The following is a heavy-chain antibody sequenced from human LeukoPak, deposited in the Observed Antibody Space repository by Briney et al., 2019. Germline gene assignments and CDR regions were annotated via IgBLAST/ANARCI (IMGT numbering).Heavy chain of an antibody. Sequence: GGSLRLSCAASGFTFSDYYMSWIRQAPGKGLEWVSYISSSGSTIYYADSVKGRFTISRGNAKNSLYLQMNSLRAEDTAVYYCARDMWLPPDFDYWGQGTLVTVSS. J-gene: IGHJ4*02. CDR3: ARDMWLPPDFDY. V-gene: IGHV3-11*01. CDR2: ISSSGSTI. CDR1: GFTFSDYY. D-gene: IGHD3-22*01.